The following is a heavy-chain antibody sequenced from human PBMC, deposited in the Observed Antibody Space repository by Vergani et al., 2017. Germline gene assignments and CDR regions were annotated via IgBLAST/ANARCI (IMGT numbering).Heavy chain of an antibody. V-gene: IGHV3-21*01. CDR3: ARDRAAITVRGVIMVY. J-gene: IGHJ4*02. CDR1: GFTFSSYS. CDR2: ISSSSSYI. D-gene: IGHD3-10*01. Sequence: EVQLVESGGGLVKPGGSLRLSCAASGFTFSSYSMNWVRQAPGKGLEWVSSISSSSSYIYYADSLKGRFTISRENAKNSLYLQMNSRRAEDTAVDYCARDRAAITVRGVIMVYWGQGTLVTVSS.